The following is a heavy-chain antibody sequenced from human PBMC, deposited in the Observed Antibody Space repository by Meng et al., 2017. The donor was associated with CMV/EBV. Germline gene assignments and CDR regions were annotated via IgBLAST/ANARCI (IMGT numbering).Heavy chain of an antibody. V-gene: IGHV1-69*12. CDR3: ARNQPSRGWSHEDY. CDR2: IIPIFGTA. J-gene: IGHJ4*02. D-gene: IGHD2-15*01. CDR1: GGTFSSYA. Sequence: VRLGRLGAGVKKPGSSVKVTCKVCGGTFSSYAISWVRQDPGQGLEWMGGIIPIFGTANYAQKFQGRVTITADESTSTAYMELSSLRSEDTAVNYCARNQPSRGWSHEDYWGQGTLVTVSS.